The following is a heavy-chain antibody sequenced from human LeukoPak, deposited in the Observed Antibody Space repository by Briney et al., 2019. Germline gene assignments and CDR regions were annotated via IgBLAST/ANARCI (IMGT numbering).Heavy chain of an antibody. CDR3: ARDNMFHLDY. CDR2: IKQDGSDK. Sequence: GGSLRLSCAASEFTFSNYWVTWVRQAPGKGLEWVANIKQDGSDKNHVDSVKGRFTISRDNAKNSLYLQMNSLRAEDTAVYYCARDNMFHLDYWGQGTLVTVSS. D-gene: IGHD3-10*02. V-gene: IGHV3-7*01. CDR1: EFTFSNYW. J-gene: IGHJ4*02.